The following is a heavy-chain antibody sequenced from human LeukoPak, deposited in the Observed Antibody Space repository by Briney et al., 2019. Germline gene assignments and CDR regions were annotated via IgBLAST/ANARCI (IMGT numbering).Heavy chain of an antibody. J-gene: IGHJ3*02. D-gene: IGHD2-15*01. CDR1: GYSFTSYW. Sequence: GESLKISCKGSGYSFTSYWIGWVRQMPGKGLEWMGIIYPGDSDTRYSPSFQGQVTISADKSISTAYLQWSSLKASDTAMYSCARHTDCSGGSCYVEGAFDIWGQGTMVTVSS. V-gene: IGHV5-51*01. CDR2: IYPGDSDT. CDR3: ARHTDCSGGSCYVEGAFDI.